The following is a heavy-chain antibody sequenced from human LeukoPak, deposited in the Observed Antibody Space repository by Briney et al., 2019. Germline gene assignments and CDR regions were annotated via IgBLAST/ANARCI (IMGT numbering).Heavy chain of an antibody. CDR1: GASLSGYH. V-gene: IGHV4-59*01. CDR3: ASLGFCSASNCYSGTFDY. J-gene: IGHJ4*02. Sequence: SETLSLTCTVSGASLSGYHWTWIRQPPGRGLEWIGYISYNGSSNYNPSLQNRVVISLDTSKKQFSLQLRSATAADTAVYYCASLGFCSASNCYSGTFDYWGQGTLLTVSS. D-gene: IGHD2-15*01. CDR2: ISYNGSS.